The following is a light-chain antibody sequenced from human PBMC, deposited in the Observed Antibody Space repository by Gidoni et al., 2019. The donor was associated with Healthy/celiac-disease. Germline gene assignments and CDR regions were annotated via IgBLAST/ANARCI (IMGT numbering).Light chain of an antibody. CDR1: QSFSSN. V-gene: IGKV3-15*01. Sequence: VLTQSPATLSVSPRERATLSCRASQSFSSNLAWYQQKPGQAPRLLIYGASTRATGIPARFSGSGSGTEFTLTISSLQSEDFAVYYCQQYNNWPPGTFGQGTKVEIK. CDR3: QQYNNWPPGT. CDR2: GAS. J-gene: IGKJ1*01.